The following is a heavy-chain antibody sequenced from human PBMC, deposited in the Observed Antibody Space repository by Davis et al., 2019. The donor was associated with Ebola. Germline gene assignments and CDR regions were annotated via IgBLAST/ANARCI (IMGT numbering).Heavy chain of an antibody. CDR3: ARERAAGDTSGYYGNFDQ. V-gene: IGHV3-53*01. CDR2: IYSGGST. Sequence: GESLKISCAASGFTVSSNYMSWVRQAPGKGLEWVSVIYSGGSTYYADSVKGRFTISRDNSKNTLYLQMNSLRAEDTAVYYCARERAAGDTSGYYGNFDQWGQGTLVTVSS. J-gene: IGHJ4*02. CDR1: GFTVSSNY. D-gene: IGHD3-22*01.